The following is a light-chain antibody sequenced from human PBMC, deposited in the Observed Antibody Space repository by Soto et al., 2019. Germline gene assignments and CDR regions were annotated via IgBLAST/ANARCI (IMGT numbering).Light chain of an antibody. J-gene: IGLJ2*01. Sequence: QSVLPQPPSVSGAPGQRVTISCTGSSSNIGAGYDVHWYQQLPGTAHKLLIYGNSNRPSGVPDRFSGSKSGTSASLAITGLQAEDEADDYCQSYDSSLSGSGFGGGTKLTVL. CDR1: SSNIGAGYD. V-gene: IGLV1-40*01. CDR3: QSYDSSLSGSG. CDR2: GNS.